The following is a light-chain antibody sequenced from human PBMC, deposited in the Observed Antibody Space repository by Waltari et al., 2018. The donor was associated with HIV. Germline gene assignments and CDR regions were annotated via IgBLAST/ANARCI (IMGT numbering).Light chain of an antibody. J-gene: IGLJ3*02. CDR3: AAWDDSLSGWV. CDR2: RTN. Sequence: QSVLTHPPSASGTPGQRVTISCSGSSSHIGSNYVYWYQQLPGTTPKLLIYRTNQRPSGVPDRFSGSKSGTSASLAISGLRSEDEADYYCAAWDDSLSGWVFGGGTKLTVL. CDR1: SSHIGSNY. V-gene: IGLV1-47*01.